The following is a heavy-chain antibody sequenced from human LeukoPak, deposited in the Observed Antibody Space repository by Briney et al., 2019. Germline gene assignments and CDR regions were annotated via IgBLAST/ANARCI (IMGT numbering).Heavy chain of an antibody. Sequence: GGSLRLSCAASGFTFSSYAMSSVRQAPGKGLEWVSAISGSGGSTYYADSVKGRFTISRDNFKNTLYLQMNSLRAEDTAVYYCASETGYFDWLVSPLYYYYGMDVWGKGTTVTVSS. J-gene: IGHJ6*04. CDR2: ISGSGGST. CDR1: GFTFSSYA. V-gene: IGHV3-23*01. D-gene: IGHD3-9*01. CDR3: ASETGYFDWLVSPLYYYYGMDV.